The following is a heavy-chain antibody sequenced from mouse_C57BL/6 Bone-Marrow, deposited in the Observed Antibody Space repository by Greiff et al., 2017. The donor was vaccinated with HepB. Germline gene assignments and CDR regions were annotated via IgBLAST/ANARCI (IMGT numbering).Heavy chain of an antibody. CDR2: IYPRSGNT. CDR1: GYTFRSYG. D-gene: IGHD2-1*01. CDR3: ARGHYGNLFDY. Sequence: QVQLQQSGAELARPGASVKLSCKASGYTFRSYGISWVKQRTGQGLEWIGEIYPRSGNTYYNEKFKGKATLTADKSSSTAYMELRSLTSEDSAVYFCARGHYGNLFDYWGQGTTLTVSS. J-gene: IGHJ2*01. V-gene: IGHV1-81*01.